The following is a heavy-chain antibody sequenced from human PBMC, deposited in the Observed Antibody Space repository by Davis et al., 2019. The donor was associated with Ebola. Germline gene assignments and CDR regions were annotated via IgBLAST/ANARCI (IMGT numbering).Heavy chain of an antibody. CDR3: ARGSGGVAGTGY. CDR2: IIPIFGTA. CDR1: GGTFSSYA. Sequence: SSVNVSCKASGGTFSSYALSWVRQAPGQGLEWMGGIIPIFGTANYAQKFQGRVTITADESTSTAYMELSSLRSEDTAVYYCARGSGGVAGTGYWGQGTLVTVSS. D-gene: IGHD6-19*01. J-gene: IGHJ4*02. V-gene: IGHV1-69*13.